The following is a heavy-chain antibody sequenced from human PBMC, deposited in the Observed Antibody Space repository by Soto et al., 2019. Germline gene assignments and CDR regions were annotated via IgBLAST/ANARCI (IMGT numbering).Heavy chain of an antibody. V-gene: IGHV4-30-4*01. CDR1: GGSINSHDHY. Sequence: SETLSLTCSVSGGSINSHDHYWTWIRQPPGKGLDWIGSIYYSGTTNYNPSLKSRITVSIDTSKNQFSLNLTSLTAADTALYCCARKRRGGYWFAPWGQGTPVTVSS. CDR2: IYYSGTT. J-gene: IGHJ5*02. CDR3: ARKRRGGYWFAP.